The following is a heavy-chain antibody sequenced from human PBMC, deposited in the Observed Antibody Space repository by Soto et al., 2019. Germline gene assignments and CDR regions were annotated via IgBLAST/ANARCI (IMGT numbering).Heavy chain of an antibody. CDR1: GYTFTGYY. CDR3: ARAQDTAMQYYYYYYGMDV. J-gene: IGHJ6*02. Sequence: KVSCKASGYTFTGYYMYWVRQAPGQGLEWMGWINPNSGGTKYAEKFQGRVTMTRDTSISTASMELSRLRSDDTAVYYCARAQDTAMQYYYYYYGMDVWGQGTTVTVSS. CDR2: INPNSGGT. V-gene: IGHV1-2*02. D-gene: IGHD5-18*01.